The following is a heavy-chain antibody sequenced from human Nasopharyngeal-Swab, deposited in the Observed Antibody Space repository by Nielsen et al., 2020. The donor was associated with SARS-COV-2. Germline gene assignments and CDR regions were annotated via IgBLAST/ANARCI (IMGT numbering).Heavy chain of an antibody. Sequence: GESLKISCAASGFTFSSYGMHWVRQAPGKGLEWVAFIRYDGFNQHYADSVKGRFTISRDSFKNTLYLQLNSLRAKDTAVYYCAKDHKMDSGGGVGYMDVWGKGTTVTVSS. D-gene: IGHD3-16*01. V-gene: IGHV3-30*02. CDR1: GFTFSSYG. CDR2: IRYDGFNQ. CDR3: AKDHKMDSGGGVGYMDV. J-gene: IGHJ6*03.